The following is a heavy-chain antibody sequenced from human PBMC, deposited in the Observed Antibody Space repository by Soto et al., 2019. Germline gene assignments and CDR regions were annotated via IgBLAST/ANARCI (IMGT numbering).Heavy chain of an antibody. J-gene: IGHJ4*02. Sequence: QVQLVQSGGEVKKPGAAVKVSCKASGYTFTTFGIGWVRQAPGQGLEWMGWISAYSGNTEYPEKLQGRVTMSIATSTSTTYMELRSLRSADTAVYYCARAFCSGGSCYLDYWGQGALVTVSS. CDR3: ARAFCSGGSCYLDY. CDR2: ISAYSGNT. D-gene: IGHD2-15*01. V-gene: IGHV1-18*01. CDR1: GYTFTTFG.